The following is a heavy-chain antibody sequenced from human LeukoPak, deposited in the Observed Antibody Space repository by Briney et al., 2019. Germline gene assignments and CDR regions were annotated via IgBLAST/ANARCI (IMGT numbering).Heavy chain of an antibody. V-gene: IGHV3-30*02. CDR3: ASGGPTRGTLAS. Sequence: PRGSLRLSRAASRFALRRSVMYWVRQTPDKGLEWVAYSRRDGSYVNYADSVKGRFIISRDNSKNTLGLQMNSLRVEDTALYYCASGGPTRGTLASWGQGTLVPVSS. CDR1: RFALRRSV. J-gene: IGHJ4*02. CDR2: SRRDGSYV. D-gene: IGHD1-26*01.